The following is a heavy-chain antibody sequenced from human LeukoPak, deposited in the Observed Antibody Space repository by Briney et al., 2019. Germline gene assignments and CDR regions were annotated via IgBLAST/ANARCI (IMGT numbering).Heavy chain of an antibody. CDR3: AKVLYGSGSYRGCFDY. CDR1: GFTFSSYA. CDR2: ISGSGGST. D-gene: IGHD3-10*01. Sequence: GGSLRLSCAASGFTFSSYAMSWVRQAPGKGLEWVSAISGSGGSTYYADSVKGRFTISRDNSKNTLYLQMNSLRAEDTAVYYCAKVLYGSGSYRGCFDYWGQGTLVTVSS. J-gene: IGHJ4*02. V-gene: IGHV3-23*01.